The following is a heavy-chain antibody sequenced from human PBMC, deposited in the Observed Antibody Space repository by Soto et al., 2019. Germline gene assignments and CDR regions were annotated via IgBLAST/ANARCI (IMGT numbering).Heavy chain of an antibody. CDR3: AKDYYDSSGYYPPTLLFDY. J-gene: IGHJ4*02. CDR1: GYTFTSYA. Sequence: ASVKVSCKASGYTFTSYAMHWVRQAPGQRLEWMGWINAGNGNTKYSQKFQGRVTITRDTSASTAYMELSSLRSEDTAVYYCAKDYYDSSGYYPPTLLFDYWGQGTLVTVSS. CDR2: INAGNGNT. V-gene: IGHV1-3*01. D-gene: IGHD3-22*01.